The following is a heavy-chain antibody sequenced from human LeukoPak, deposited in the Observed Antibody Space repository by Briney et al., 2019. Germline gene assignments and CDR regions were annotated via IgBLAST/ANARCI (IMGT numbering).Heavy chain of an antibody. D-gene: IGHD3-22*01. CDR3: ARDLITMIVVVMGPYGMDV. J-gene: IGHJ6*02. Sequence: GGSLRLSYAASGFTFSSYAMHWVRQAPGKGLEWVAVISYDGSNKYYADSVKGRFTISRDNSKNTLYLQMNSLRAEDTAVYYCARDLITMIVVVMGPYGMDVWGQGTTVTVSS. CDR2: ISYDGSNK. V-gene: IGHV3-30-3*01. CDR1: GFTFSSYA.